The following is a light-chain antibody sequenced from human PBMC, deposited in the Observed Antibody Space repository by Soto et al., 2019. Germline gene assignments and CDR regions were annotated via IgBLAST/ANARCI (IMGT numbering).Light chain of an antibody. CDR1: QSVSDY. CDR3: QHHGS. Sequence: IVLTQSPATLSVSPGERATLSCRASQSVSDYLAWYQQKPGQAPRLLIYDALYRPTCIPGRFSASGSGTYCTLHINGLEPEDFALYYCQHHGSFGQGTRLEIK. J-gene: IGKJ5*01. V-gene: IGKV3-11*01. CDR2: DAL.